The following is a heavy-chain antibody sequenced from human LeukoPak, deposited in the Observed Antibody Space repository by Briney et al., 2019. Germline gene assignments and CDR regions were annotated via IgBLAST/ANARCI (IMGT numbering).Heavy chain of an antibody. J-gene: IGHJ6*03. V-gene: IGHV4-39*07. D-gene: IGHD2-15*01. Sequence: SETLSLTCTVSGGSISSSSYYWGWIRQPPGKGLEWIGSIYYSGSTYYNPSLKSRVTISVDTSKNQFSLKLSSVTAADTAVYYCARLIGHCSGGSCYHGRSLRYYYYYMDVWGKGTTVTISS. CDR3: ARLIGHCSGGSCYHGRSLRYYYYYMDV. CDR2: IYYSGST. CDR1: GGSISSSSYY.